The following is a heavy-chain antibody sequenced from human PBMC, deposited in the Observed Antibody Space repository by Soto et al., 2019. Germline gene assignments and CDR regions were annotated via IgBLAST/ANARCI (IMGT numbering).Heavy chain of an antibody. Sequence: PSETLSLTCAVSNGSISSSNWWSWVRQPPGKGLEWIGEINHSGSTNYNPSLKSRVTISVDKSKNQFSLKLSSVTAADTAVYYCARGRRGYCSSTSCYPVDYWGQGTLVTVSS. CDR3: ARGRRGYCSSTSCYPVDY. J-gene: IGHJ4*02. D-gene: IGHD2-2*01. CDR1: NGSISSSNW. V-gene: IGHV4-4*02. CDR2: INHSGST.